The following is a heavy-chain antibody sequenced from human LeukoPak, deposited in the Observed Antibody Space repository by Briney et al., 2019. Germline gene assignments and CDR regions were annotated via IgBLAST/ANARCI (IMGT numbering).Heavy chain of an antibody. D-gene: IGHD2-2*01. Sequence: GGSLRHSSEAPGFIFSSFAMNWVRQTPGKSLEWVSAITSSGGTKCCADSLKGRFTISRDNSKNTLYLQMNGLTADDTAVYFCAKPRASRFCSISNCFPTYFDYWGPGTVVTVS. J-gene: IGHJ4*02. CDR2: ITSSGGTK. CDR3: AKPRASRFCSISNCFPTYFDY. CDR1: GFIFSSFA. V-gene: IGHV3-23*01.